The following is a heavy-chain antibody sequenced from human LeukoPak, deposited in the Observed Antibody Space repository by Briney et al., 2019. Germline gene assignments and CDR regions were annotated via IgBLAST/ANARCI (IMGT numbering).Heavy chain of an antibody. J-gene: IGHJ4*02. CDR1: GGSFSGYY. Sequence: SETLSLTCAIYGGSFSGYYWSWIRQPPGKGLEWIGEINHSGSTNYNPSLKSRVTISVDTSKNQFSLKLSSVTAADTAVYYCARDGYCTNGVCYISPYWDWGQGTLVTVSS. CDR2: INHSGST. CDR3: ARDGYCTNGVCYISPYWD. D-gene: IGHD2-8*01. V-gene: IGHV4-34*01.